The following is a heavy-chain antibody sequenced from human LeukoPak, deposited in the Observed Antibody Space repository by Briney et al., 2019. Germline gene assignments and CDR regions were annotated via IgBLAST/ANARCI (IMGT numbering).Heavy chain of an antibody. CDR2: ISWNSGRI. V-gene: IGHV3-9*01. D-gene: IGHD4-17*01. Sequence: PGGSLRLSCAASGFTFDDYAMHWVRQVPGRGLEWDSGISWNSGRIGYADSVKGRFTISRDNAKNSLYPQMNSLRAEDTALYYCAKDWAATVRGTDYWGQGTLVTVSS. CDR3: AKDWAATVRGTDY. J-gene: IGHJ4*02. CDR1: GFTFDDYA.